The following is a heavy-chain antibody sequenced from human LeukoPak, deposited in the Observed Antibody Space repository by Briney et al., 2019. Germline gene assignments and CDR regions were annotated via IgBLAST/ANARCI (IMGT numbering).Heavy chain of an antibody. Sequence: SETLSLTCTVSGGSISSYYWSWIRQPAGKGLEWIGRIYTSGSTNYNPSLKSRVTISVDTSKNQFSLKLSSVTAADTAVYYCARVEWALGSGYYTPGYFQHWGQGTLVTVSS. V-gene: IGHV4-4*07. J-gene: IGHJ1*01. D-gene: IGHD3-22*01. CDR2: IYTSGST. CDR1: GGSISSYY. CDR3: ARVEWALGSGYYTPGYFQH.